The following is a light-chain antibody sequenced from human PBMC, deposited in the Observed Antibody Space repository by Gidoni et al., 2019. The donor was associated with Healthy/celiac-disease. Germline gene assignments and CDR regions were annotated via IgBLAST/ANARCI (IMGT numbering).Light chain of an antibody. Sequence: DIQMTVSPSSLSASVGDRVTITCRASQNISSYLNWYQQKQGRAPKLLIYGASSLQSGVPSRFSGSGSGTDFTLTISSLQPEDFAIYYCQQSYSIPHTFGQGTELEIK. CDR1: QNISSY. J-gene: IGKJ2*01. CDR2: GAS. CDR3: QQSYSIPHT. V-gene: IGKV1-39*01.